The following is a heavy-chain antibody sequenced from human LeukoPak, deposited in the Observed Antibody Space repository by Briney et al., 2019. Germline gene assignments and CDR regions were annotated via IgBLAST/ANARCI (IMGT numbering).Heavy chain of an antibody. Sequence: GGSLRLSCAASGFTFSSYSMNWVRQAPGKGLEWVSYISSSSSTIYYADSVKGRFTISRDNAKNSLYLQMNSLRAEDTAVYYCARDYLMSGEGFDYWGQGTLVTVSS. J-gene: IGHJ4*02. CDR1: GFTFSSYS. CDR2: ISSSSSTI. V-gene: IGHV3-48*01. CDR3: ARDYLMSGEGFDY. D-gene: IGHD1-26*01.